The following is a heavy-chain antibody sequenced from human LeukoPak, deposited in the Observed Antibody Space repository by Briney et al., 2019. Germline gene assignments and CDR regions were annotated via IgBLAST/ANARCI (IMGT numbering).Heavy chain of an antibody. V-gene: IGHV3-7*04. CDR1: GFTFSTYW. CDR3: ARGGFYTDPDAFDV. CDR2: IEQDGSEK. D-gene: IGHD2/OR15-2a*01. J-gene: IGHJ3*01. Sequence: GGSLRVSCAASGFTFSTYWMSWVRQAPGKGLEWVANIEQDGSEKYYVDSVKGRFTISRDNTKNSLSLQMNSLRVEDTAVYYCARGGFYTDPDAFDVWGQGTMVTVSS.